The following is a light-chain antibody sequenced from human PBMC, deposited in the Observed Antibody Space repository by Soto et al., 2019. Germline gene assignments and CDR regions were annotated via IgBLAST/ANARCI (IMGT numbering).Light chain of an antibody. CDR3: QQRSNWPLT. CDR2: GAS. CDR1: QSVSSS. V-gene: IGKV3-11*01. J-gene: IGKJ4*01. Sequence: EIVLTQSPATLSLSPGERATLSCRASQSVSSSLAWSQQKLSQAPRLLFYGASDRATGIPARFSGSGSGTDFTLTSSSLEPKDAAVYYCQQRSNWPLTFGGGTKVEIK.